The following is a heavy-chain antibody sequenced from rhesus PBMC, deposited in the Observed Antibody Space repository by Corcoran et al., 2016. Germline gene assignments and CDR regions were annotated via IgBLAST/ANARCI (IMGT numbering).Heavy chain of an antibody. D-gene: IGHD4-23*01. V-gene: IGHV4S10*01. CDR2: LYGRSTST. Sequence: QVQLQESGPGVVKPSETLSLTCAVSGGSISDSYRWSWIRQPPGKGLEWIGYLYGRSTSTHYNPSLKSRVTVSKDPSKNQFSLKLSSVTAADTAVYYCAREGGYSNYRYFEFWGQGALVTVSS. J-gene: IGHJ1*01. CDR1: GGSISDSYR. CDR3: AREGGYSNYRYFEF.